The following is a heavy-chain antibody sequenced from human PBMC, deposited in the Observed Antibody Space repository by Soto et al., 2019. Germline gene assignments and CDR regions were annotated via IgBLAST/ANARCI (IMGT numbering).Heavy chain of an antibody. CDR1: GFTFSDYY. CDR3: ATSRVFDF. J-gene: IGHJ4*02. V-gene: IGHV3-11*01. CDR2: MSSSGTNV. Sequence: QVQLVESGGGLVRPGGSLRLSCAASGFTFSDYYMSWIRQSPGKGLEWLASMSSSGTNVFYADSVKGRFTISRDNAKNSLFLQMDSLKAEDTAVYYCATSRVFDFWGLGTLVSVS.